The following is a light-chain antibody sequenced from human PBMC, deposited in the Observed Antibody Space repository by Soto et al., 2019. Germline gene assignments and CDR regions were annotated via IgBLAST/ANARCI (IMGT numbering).Light chain of an antibody. CDR1: QSVSASQ. Sequence: VLTQSPGTLSLSPGERATLSCRTSQSVSASQLAWYQQKPGQAPRLLIYDASNRATGIPARFSGSGSGTEFTLTISSLQSEDFAVYYCQQYSIWPPITFGQGTRLEIK. CDR3: QQYSIWPPIT. CDR2: DAS. V-gene: IGKV3D-15*01. J-gene: IGKJ5*01.